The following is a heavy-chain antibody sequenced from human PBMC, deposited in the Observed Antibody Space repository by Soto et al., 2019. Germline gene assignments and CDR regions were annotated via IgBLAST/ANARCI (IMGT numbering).Heavy chain of an antibody. CDR1: GFTFSSYA. V-gene: IGHV3-23*01. CDR3: AKSPVVVVTAIPWAPFDY. D-gene: IGHD2-21*02. Sequence: EVQLLESGGGLVQPGGSLRLSCAASGFTFSSYAMSWVRQAPGKGLEWVSAISGSGGRTYYADSVKGRFTISRDNSKNTLYLQMNSLGAEDTAVYYCAKSPVVVVTAIPWAPFDYWGQGTLVTVSS. J-gene: IGHJ4*02. CDR2: ISGSGGRT.